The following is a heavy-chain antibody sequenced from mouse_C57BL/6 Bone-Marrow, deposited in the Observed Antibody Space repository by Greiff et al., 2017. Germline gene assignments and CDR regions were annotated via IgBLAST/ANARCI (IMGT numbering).Heavy chain of an antibody. V-gene: IGHV1-54*01. CDR3: ARLDDGYSRYFDY. CDR1: GYAFTNYL. CDR2: INPGSGGT. Sequence: VQLQQSGAELVRPGTSVKVSCKASGYAFTNYLIEWVKQRPGQGLEWIGVINPGSGGTNYNEKFKGKATLTADKSSSTAYMQLSSLTSEDSAVYFCARLDDGYSRYFDYWGQGTTLTVSS. J-gene: IGHJ2*01. D-gene: IGHD2-3*01.